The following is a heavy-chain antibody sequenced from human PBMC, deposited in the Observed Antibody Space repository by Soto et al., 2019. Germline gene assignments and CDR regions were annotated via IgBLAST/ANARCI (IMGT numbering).Heavy chain of an antibody. CDR1: GGSISSYY. J-gene: IGHJ5*02. Sequence: PSETLSLTCTVSGGSISSYYWSWIRQPPGKGLEWIGYIYYSGSTNYNHSLKSRVTISVDTSKNQFSLKLSPVTAADTAVYYCARPLFGRGNWFDPWGQGTLVTVSS. D-gene: IGHD3-10*01. V-gene: IGHV4-59*01. CDR2: IYYSGST. CDR3: ARPLFGRGNWFDP.